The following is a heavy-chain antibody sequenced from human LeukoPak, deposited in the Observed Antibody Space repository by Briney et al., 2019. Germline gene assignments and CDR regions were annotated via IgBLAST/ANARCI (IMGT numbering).Heavy chain of an antibody. D-gene: IGHD6-19*01. Sequence: AGGSLRLSCVASGITFSSYGMHWVRQAPGKGLEWVAFIRYDGSIEYYADSVKGRFTISRDNTKSMLYLQINSLGPEDTAVYYCAKVGYISPSHYMDVWGRGTTVTVSS. CDR2: IRYDGSIE. V-gene: IGHV3-30*02. CDR3: AKVGYISPSHYMDV. J-gene: IGHJ6*03. CDR1: GITFSSYG.